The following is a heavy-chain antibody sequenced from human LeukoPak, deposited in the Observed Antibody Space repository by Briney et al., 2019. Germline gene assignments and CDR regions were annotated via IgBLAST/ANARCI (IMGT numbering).Heavy chain of an antibody. CDR3: ARRGDYGDY. V-gene: IGHV3-74*01. J-gene: IGHJ4*02. Sequence: GGSLRLSCAASGFTFSSYWMHWVRQAPGKGLVWVSRINSDGSTTTYADSVKGRFTNSRDNAKNTLYLQMNSLRAEDTAVYYCARRGDYGDYLGQGTLVTVSS. CDR2: INSDGSTT. CDR1: GFTFSSYW.